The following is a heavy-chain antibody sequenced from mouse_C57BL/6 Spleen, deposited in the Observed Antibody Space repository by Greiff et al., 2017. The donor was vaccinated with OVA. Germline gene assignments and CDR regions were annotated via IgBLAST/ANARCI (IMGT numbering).Heavy chain of an antibody. Sequence: EVMLVESGGGLVQPGGSLKLSCAASGFTFSDYGMAWVRQAPRKGPEWVAFISNLAYSIYYADTVTGRFTISRENAKNTLYLEMSSLRSEDTAMYYCAREGAYYSNPYAMDYWGQGTSVTVSS. CDR2: ISNLAYSI. J-gene: IGHJ4*01. CDR1: GFTFSDYG. CDR3: AREGAYYSNPYAMDY. V-gene: IGHV5-15*01. D-gene: IGHD2-5*01.